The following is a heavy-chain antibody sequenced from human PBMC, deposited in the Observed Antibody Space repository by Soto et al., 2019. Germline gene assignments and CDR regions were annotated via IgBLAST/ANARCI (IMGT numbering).Heavy chain of an antibody. D-gene: IGHD4-17*01. CDR2: MSPNSGAT. J-gene: IGHJ5*02. V-gene: IGHV1-8*01. CDR3: AIDYGGNSGCFDP. CDR1: GYTFRSYD. Sequence: ASVKVSCKASGYTFRSYDINWVRQAPGQGLEWVGWMSPNSGATGYARKFQDRVTMTRDTSISTAYMELSSLMSEDTAVYYCAIDYGGNSGCFDPSGPGTLVP.